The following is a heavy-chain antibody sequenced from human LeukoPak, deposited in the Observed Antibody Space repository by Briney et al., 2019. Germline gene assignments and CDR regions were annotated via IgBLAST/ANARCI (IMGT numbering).Heavy chain of an antibody. Sequence: VASVKVSCKAPGGTFSRYAISWVRQAPGQGLEWMGGIIPIFGTANYAQKFQGRVTITTDESTSTAYMELSSLRSEDTAVYYCARGDFWSGSALQYWGQGTLATVSS. D-gene: IGHD3-3*01. CDR1: GGTFSRYA. V-gene: IGHV1-69*05. CDR2: IIPIFGTA. J-gene: IGHJ4*02. CDR3: ARGDFWSGSALQY.